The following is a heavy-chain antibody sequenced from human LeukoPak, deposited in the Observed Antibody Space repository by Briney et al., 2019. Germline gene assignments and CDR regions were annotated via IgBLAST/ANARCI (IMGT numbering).Heavy chain of an antibody. CDR2: INHSGST. V-gene: IGHV4-34*01. CDR1: GGSFSGYY. Sequence: SETLSLTRAVYGGSFSGYYWSWIRQPPGKGLEWIGEINHSGSTNYNPSLKSRVTISVDTSKNQFSLKLSSVTAADTAVYYCAREPGSRFDYWGQGTLVTVSS. D-gene: IGHD2-15*01. J-gene: IGHJ4*02. CDR3: AREPGSRFDY.